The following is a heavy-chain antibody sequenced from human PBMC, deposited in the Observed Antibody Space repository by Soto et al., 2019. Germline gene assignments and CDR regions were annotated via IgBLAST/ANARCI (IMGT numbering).Heavy chain of an antibody. V-gene: IGHV4-59*01. D-gene: IGHD1-26*01. Sequence: SETLCLTCTVSGGSISSYYWSWIRQPPGKGLEWIGYIYYSGSTNYNPSLKSRVTISVDTSKNQFPLKLSSVTAADTAVYYCARGRGLVFDYWGQGTLVTV. CDR3: ARGRGLVFDY. J-gene: IGHJ4*02. CDR2: IYYSGST. CDR1: GGSISSYY.